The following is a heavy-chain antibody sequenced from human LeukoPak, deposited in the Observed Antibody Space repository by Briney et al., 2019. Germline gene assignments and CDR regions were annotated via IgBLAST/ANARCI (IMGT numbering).Heavy chain of an antibody. V-gene: IGHV3-23*01. Sequence: PGGSLRLSCAASGFTSSRYAMSWVRQAPGKGLEWVSAISGSGGSTYYTDSVKGRFTISRDNSKSTLYLQMNSLSPEDTAVYYCAKDNDRSESYLVDYFDYWGQGTLVTVSS. CDR3: AKDNDRSESYLVDYFDY. CDR2: ISGSGGST. J-gene: IGHJ4*02. CDR1: GFTSSRYA. D-gene: IGHD1-26*01.